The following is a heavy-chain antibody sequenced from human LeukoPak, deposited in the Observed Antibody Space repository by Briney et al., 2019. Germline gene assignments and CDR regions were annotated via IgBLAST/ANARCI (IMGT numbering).Heavy chain of an antibody. J-gene: IGHJ4*02. V-gene: IGHV4-39*07. CDR2: ISYSGTT. Sequence: SETLSLTCTVSGGSISSSIYYWGWIRQPPGKGLEWIASISYSGTTYYNPSLKSRVTISVDTSKNQLSLRLSSVTAADTAVYYCVRDLHFYDTSGYYSPFDSWGQGTLVTVSS. CDR1: GGSISSSIYY. CDR3: VRDLHFYDTSGYYSPFDS. D-gene: IGHD3-22*01.